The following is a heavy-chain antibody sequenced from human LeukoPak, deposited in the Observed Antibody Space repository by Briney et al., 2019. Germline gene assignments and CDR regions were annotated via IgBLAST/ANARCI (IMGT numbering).Heavy chain of an antibody. J-gene: IGHJ4*02. CDR3: ARDEIPDIVVVPAAPGDY. CDR2: VSSSTSYI. V-gene: IGHV3-21*01. D-gene: IGHD2-2*01. Sequence: GGSVRLSCADSGCTFSRYSMNWLGQAPGKGLEWVSSVSSSTSYIYYADSAKGRVTIFRDNAKNSLYLQMISLRAEDTAVYYCARDEIPDIVVVPAAPGDYWGQGTLVTVSS. CDR1: GCTFSRYS.